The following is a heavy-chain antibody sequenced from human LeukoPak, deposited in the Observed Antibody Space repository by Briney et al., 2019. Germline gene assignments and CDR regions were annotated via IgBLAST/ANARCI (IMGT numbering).Heavy chain of an antibody. D-gene: IGHD3-22*01. J-gene: IGHJ4*02. CDR1: GFTFRSHW. V-gene: IGHV3-74*01. Sequence: PGGSLRLSCAASGFTFRSHWMHWVRQAPGKGLIWVSRIDGDESATYYGDSVKGRFTISRDNSKNTLYLQMNSLRAEDTAVYYCARGHYYYDSSGTFDYWGQGTLVTVSS. CDR3: ARGHYYYDSSGTFDY. CDR2: IDGDESAT.